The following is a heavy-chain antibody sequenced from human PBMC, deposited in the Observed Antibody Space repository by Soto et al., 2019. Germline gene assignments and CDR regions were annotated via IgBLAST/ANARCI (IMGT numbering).Heavy chain of an antibody. D-gene: IGHD2-8*01. CDR1: GFTFSSYS. V-gene: IGHV3-48*02. J-gene: IGHJ6*02. CDR2: ISSSSSTI. CDR3: AREGIVLMVYGPPLRGMDV. Sequence: GGSLRLSCAASGFTFSSYSMNWVRQAPGKGLEWVSYISSSSSTIYYADSVKGRFTISRDNAKNSLYLQMNSLRDEDTAVYYCAREGIVLMVYGPPLRGMDVWGQGTTVTVS.